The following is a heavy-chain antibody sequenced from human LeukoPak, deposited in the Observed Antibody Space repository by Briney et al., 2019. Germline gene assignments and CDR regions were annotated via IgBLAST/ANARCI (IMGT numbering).Heavy chain of an antibody. D-gene: IGHD6-19*01. CDR3: AKGTAVAGTFGYYFDY. Sequence: GGSLRLSCAASGFTFSSYAMSWVRQAPGKGLEWVSAISGSGGSTYYADSVKGRFTISRDNSKNTLYLQMNSLRAEDTAVYYCAKGTAVAGTFGYYFDYWGQGTLVTVPS. CDR2: ISGSGGST. V-gene: IGHV3-23*01. J-gene: IGHJ4*02. CDR1: GFTFSSYA.